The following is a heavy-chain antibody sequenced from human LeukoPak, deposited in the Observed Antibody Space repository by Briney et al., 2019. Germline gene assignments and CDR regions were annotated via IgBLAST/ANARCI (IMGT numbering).Heavy chain of an antibody. CDR2: MNPNSGNT. J-gene: IGHJ5*02. D-gene: IGHD3-10*01. CDR3: ARGEYYGSGSYKNWFDP. V-gene: IGHV1-8*01. CDR1: GYTFTSYD. Sequence: ASVKVSCKASGYTFTSYDINWVRQATGQGLEWMGWMNPNSGNTGYAQKFQGRVTMTRNTSISTAYMELSSLRSEDTAVYYCARGEYYGSGSYKNWFDPWGQGTLVTVSS.